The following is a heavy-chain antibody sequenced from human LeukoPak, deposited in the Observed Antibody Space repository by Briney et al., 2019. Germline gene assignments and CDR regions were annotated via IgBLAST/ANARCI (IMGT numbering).Heavy chain of an antibody. D-gene: IGHD1-1*01. CDR3: ARCSRGTSVGMDV. CDR1: GGSISNYY. V-gene: IGHV4-59*08. CDR2: IYYSGNT. Sequence: PSETLSLTCSVSGGSISNYYWTWIRQPPGKGLEWIGFIYYSGNTNYNPSLKSRVTISLDTSKNQLSLKLTSVTAADTAVYYCARCSRGTSVGMDVWGQGTTVTVSS. J-gene: IGHJ6*02.